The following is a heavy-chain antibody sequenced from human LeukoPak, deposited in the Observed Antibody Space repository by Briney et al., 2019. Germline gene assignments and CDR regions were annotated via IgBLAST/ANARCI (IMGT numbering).Heavy chain of an antibody. D-gene: IGHD2-2*01. CDR2: ISYDGSNK. J-gene: IGHJ4*02. Sequence: GGSLRLSCAASGFTFSSYAMHWVRQAPGKGLEWVAVISYDGSNKYYADSVKGRFTISRDNSKNTLYLQMNSLRAEDTAVYYCARPLSLTRPHYCSSTSCPDYWGQGTLVTVSS. V-gene: IGHV3-30-3*01. CDR1: GFTFSSYA. CDR3: ARPLSLTRPHYCSSTSCPDY.